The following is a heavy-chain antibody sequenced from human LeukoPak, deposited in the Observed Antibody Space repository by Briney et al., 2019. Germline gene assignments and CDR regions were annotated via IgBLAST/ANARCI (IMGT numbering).Heavy chain of an antibody. CDR2: IYSGGST. CDR3: ARTPGYCSGGSCYSGYYYGMDV. J-gene: IGHJ6*04. Sequence: GGSLRLSCAASGFTVSSTYMSWVRQAPGKGLEWVSVIYSGGSTYYADSVKGRFTISRDNSKNTLYLQMNSLRAEDTAVYYCARTPGYCSGGSCYSGYYYGMDVWGRGTTVTVSS. V-gene: IGHV3-53*01. D-gene: IGHD2-15*01. CDR1: GFTVSSTY.